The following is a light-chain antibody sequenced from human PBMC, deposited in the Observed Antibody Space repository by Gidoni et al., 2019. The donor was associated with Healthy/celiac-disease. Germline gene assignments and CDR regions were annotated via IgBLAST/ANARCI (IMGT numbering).Light chain of an antibody. J-gene: IGKJ4*01. CDR2: DAS. CDR3: QQRRNWPLT. Sequence: ATLSLSPGERATLSCRASQSVSSYLAWYQQKPGQAPRLLIYDASNRATGIPARFSGSGCGKDFTLASSSLVPEDFGIYYCQQRRNWPLTFGGGTKLEIK. CDR1: QSVSSY. V-gene: IGKV3-11*01.